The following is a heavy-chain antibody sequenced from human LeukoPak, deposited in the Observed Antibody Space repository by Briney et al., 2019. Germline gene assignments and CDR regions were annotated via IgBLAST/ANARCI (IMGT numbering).Heavy chain of an antibody. V-gene: IGHV4-31*03. CDR1: GGSISSGGYY. CDR2: IYYSGST. D-gene: IGHD3-22*01. CDR3: ARTAAGTDPYYYDSSGLINWFDP. Sequence: SETLSLTCTVSGGSISSGGYYWSWIRQHPGKGLGWIGYIYYSGSTYYNPSLKSRVTISVDTSKNQFSLKLSSVTAADTAVYYCARTAAGTDPYYYDSSGLINWFDPWGQGTLVTVSS. J-gene: IGHJ5*02.